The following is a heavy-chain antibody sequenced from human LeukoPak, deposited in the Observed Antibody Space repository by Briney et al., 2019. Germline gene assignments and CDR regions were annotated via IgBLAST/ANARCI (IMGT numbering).Heavy chain of an antibody. V-gene: IGHV4-38-2*02. CDR1: GYSLSSGYS. CDR3: ARGRKVVGEFWRPYYYHYMDV. J-gene: IGHJ6*03. CDR2: IHSVESP. D-gene: IGHD3-10*01. Sequence: SETLSLTCTVSGYSLSSGYSWGWIRQPPGKGLGWIAIIHSVESPSYSPSLERRVTMAIDTYKNPLSLTLNSVTAADTAVYYCARGRKVVGEFWRPYYYHYMDVWGKGTTVTVSS.